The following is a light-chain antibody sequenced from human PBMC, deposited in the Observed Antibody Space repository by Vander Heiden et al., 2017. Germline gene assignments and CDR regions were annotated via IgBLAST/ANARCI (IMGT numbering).Light chain of an antibody. J-gene: IGLJ2*01. CDR1: SPHIGAGYD. V-gene: IGLV1-40*01. CDR3: QSYDSSLRVV. Sequence: QSVLTPPPSVSGAPGQRVPISCTGSSPHIGAGYDVHWYQQLPGTAPKRLIYGNSKRPSGVPDRFSGSKSGTSASLAITGLQAEDEADYYCQSYDSSLRVVFGGGTKLTVL. CDR2: GNS.